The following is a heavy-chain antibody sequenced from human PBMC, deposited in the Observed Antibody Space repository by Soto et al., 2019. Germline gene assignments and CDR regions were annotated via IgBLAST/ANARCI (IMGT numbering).Heavy chain of an antibody. D-gene: IGHD3-3*01. Sequence: SVKVSCKASGFTFTSSAMQWVRQARGQRLEWIGWIVVGSGNTNYAQKFQERVTITRDMSISTAYMELSSLRSEDTAVYYCARANYDFWSGYPYYYYGMDVWGQGTTVTVSS. V-gene: IGHV1-58*02. J-gene: IGHJ6*02. CDR1: GFTFTSSA. CDR3: ARANYDFWSGYPYYYYGMDV. CDR2: IVVGSGNT.